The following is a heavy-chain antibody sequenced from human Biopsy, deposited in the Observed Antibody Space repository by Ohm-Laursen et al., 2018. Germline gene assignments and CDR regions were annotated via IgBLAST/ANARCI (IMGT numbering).Heavy chain of an antibody. J-gene: IGHJ5*02. CDR2: IFYRGST. D-gene: IGHD3-22*01. Sequence: ETLSLTCAVSGGSISNNNYYWGWIRQPPGKGLEWIGSIFYRGSTHYKPPLKSRVNISVDTSKNQFSLKLNSVTAADTAVYYCARDYDTSGYYYVSWGQGTLVTVSS. CDR3: ARDYDTSGYYYVS. CDR1: GGSISNNNYY. V-gene: IGHV4-39*01.